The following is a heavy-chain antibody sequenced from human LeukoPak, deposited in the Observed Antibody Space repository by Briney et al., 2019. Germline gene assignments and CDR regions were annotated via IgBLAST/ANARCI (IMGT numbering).Heavy chain of an antibody. D-gene: IGHD2-2*01. CDR3: ARDHIVVVPAATILYGMDV. Sequence: GGSLRLSCAASGFTFSSYEMNWVRQAPGKGLEWVSYISSSGSTIYYADSVKGRFTISRDNAKNSLYLQMNSLRAEDTAVYYCARDHIVVVPAATILYGMDVWGQGTTVTVSS. V-gene: IGHV3-48*03. CDR1: GFTFSSYE. CDR2: ISSSGSTI. J-gene: IGHJ6*02.